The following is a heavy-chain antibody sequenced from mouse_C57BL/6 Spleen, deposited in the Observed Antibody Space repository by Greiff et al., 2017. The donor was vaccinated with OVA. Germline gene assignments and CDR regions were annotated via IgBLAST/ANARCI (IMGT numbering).Heavy chain of an antibody. CDR3: ARCGDYDVGAWFAY. CDR1: GYTFTSYW. Sequence: VQLQQPGAELVKPGASVKMSCKASGYTFTSYWITWVKQRPGQGLEWIGDIYPGSGSTNYNEKFKSKATLTVDTSSSTAYMQLSSLTSEDSAVYYCARCGDYDVGAWFAYWGLGTLVTVSA. CDR2: IYPGSGST. V-gene: IGHV1-55*01. D-gene: IGHD2-4*01. J-gene: IGHJ3*01.